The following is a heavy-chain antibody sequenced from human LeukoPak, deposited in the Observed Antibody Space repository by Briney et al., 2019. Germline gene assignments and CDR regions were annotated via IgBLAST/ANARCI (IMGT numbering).Heavy chain of an antibody. CDR1: GGSFSGYY. CDR2: INHSGST. V-gene: IGHV4-34*01. D-gene: IGHD2-2*02. Sequence: SETLSLTCAVYGGSFSGYYWSWIRQPPGKGLEWIGEINHSGSTNYNPSLKSRVTISVDTSKNQFSLKLSSVTAADTAVYYCARGYCSGTSCYMGYWGQGTLVTVSS. J-gene: IGHJ4*02. CDR3: ARGYCSGTSCYMGY.